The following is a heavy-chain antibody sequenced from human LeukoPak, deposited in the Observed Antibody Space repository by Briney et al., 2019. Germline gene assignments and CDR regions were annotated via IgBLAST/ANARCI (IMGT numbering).Heavy chain of an antibody. CDR3: ARTVLYNANDIKSSDI. Sequence: GGSLRLSCAASGFTFSSYGMHWVRQAPGKGLEWVAFIRYDGSNKYYADSVKGRFTISRDNSKNTLYLQMDSLRAEDTAVYYCARTVLYNANDIKSSDIWGRGTMVTVSS. CDR1: GFTFSSYG. J-gene: IGHJ3*02. CDR2: IRYDGSNK. V-gene: IGHV3-30*02. D-gene: IGHD1-20*01.